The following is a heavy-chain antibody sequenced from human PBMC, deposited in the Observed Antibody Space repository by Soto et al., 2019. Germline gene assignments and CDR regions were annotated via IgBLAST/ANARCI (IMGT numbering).Heavy chain of an antibody. J-gene: IGHJ2*01. D-gene: IGHD2-2*01. Sequence: PSETLSLTCTVSGGSISSYYWSWIRQPPGKGLEWIGYIYYSGSTNYDPALTSRVTISVDTSKNQLSLKLTSVTAADTAVYYCARDLSSIGEFGWYFDLWGRGALVTVS. CDR2: IYYSGST. CDR1: GGSISSYY. CDR3: ARDLSSIGEFGWYFDL. V-gene: IGHV4-59*01.